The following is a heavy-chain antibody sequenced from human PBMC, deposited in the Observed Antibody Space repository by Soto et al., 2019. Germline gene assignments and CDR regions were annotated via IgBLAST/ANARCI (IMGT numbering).Heavy chain of an antibody. CDR1: GFTFSSYG. J-gene: IGHJ5*02. D-gene: IGHD4-4*01. V-gene: IGHV3-30*18. Sequence: QVQLVESGGGVVQPGRSLRLSCAASGFTFSSYGMHWVRQAPGKGLEWVAVISYDGSNKYYADSVKGRFTISRDNSKNTLYLQMNSLRAEDTAVYYCAKDAFTVWFDPWGQGTLVTDSS. CDR3: AKDAFTVWFDP. CDR2: ISYDGSNK.